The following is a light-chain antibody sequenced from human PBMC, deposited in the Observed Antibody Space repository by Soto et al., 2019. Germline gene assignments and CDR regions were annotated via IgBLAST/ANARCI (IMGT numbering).Light chain of an antibody. CDR3: QQYNSYPLT. Sequence: DIQMTQSPSTLSASVGDSVTITCRACQSISRWLAWYQQKPGKAPNLLIHKASSLESGVPSRFSGSGSGTEFTLTISSLQPDDFATYYCQQYNSYPLTFGHGTKVDIK. V-gene: IGKV1-5*03. J-gene: IGKJ1*01. CDR2: KAS. CDR1: QSISRW.